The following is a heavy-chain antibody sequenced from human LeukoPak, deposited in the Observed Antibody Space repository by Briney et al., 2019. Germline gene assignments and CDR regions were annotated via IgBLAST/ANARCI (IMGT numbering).Heavy chain of an antibody. Sequence: GESLKISCKGSGYSFTSYWIGWVRQMPGKGLEWMGIIYPGDSDTRYSPSFQGQVTISADKSISTAYLQWSSLKASDTAMYYCARLSRLDYGSGSYDYCYGMDVWGKGTTVTVSS. CDR2: IYPGDSDT. CDR1: GYSFTSYW. CDR3: ARLSRLDYGSGSYDYCYGMDV. J-gene: IGHJ6*04. D-gene: IGHD3-10*01. V-gene: IGHV5-51*01.